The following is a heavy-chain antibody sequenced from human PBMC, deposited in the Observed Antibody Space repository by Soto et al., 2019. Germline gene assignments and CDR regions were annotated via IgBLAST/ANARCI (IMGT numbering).Heavy chain of an antibody. CDR1: GYTFTSYD. V-gene: IGHV1-8*02. D-gene: IGHD6-19*01. J-gene: IGHJ6*02. CDR2: MNPNSGNT. CDR3: ARRAVASYYYYYGMDV. Sequence: QVQLVQSGAEVKKPGASVKVSCKASGYTFTSYDINWVRQATGQGLEWMGWMNPNSGNTGYAQKFQGRVTMTRSTSISTAYMELSSLRSEDTAVYYCARRAVASYYYYYGMDVWGQGTTVTVSS.